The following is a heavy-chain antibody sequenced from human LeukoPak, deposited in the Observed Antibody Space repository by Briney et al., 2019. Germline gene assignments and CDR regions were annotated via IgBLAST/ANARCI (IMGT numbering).Heavy chain of an antibody. J-gene: IGHJ5*02. Sequence: ASVKVSCKTSGGTFNNSAISWVRQAPGQGLEWLGGIMPPFRTAGYAQKFQGRVTITKDESTRTVYLELTSLTSDDTAVYYCARDVHGDYGSGWFDPWGQGTLVSVSS. D-gene: IGHD4-17*01. V-gene: IGHV1-69*05. CDR2: IMPPFRTA. CDR3: ARDVHGDYGSGWFDP. CDR1: GGTFNNSA.